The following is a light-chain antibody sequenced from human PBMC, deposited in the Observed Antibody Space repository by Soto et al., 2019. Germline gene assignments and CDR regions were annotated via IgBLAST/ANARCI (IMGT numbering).Light chain of an antibody. CDR3: QQYNNWLRT. Sequence: EVVMAQSPATLAVSPGERATLSCRASQSVSSNLAWYQQKPGQAPRLLIYDASTRATGIPARFSGSGSGTEFTLTIGSLQSEDFAVYYCQQYNNWLRTFGQGTKVDNK. J-gene: IGKJ1*01. V-gene: IGKV3-15*01. CDR1: QSVSSN. CDR2: DAS.